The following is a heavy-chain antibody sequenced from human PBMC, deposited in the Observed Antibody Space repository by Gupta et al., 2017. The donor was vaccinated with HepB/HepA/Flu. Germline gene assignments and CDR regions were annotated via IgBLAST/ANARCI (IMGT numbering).Heavy chain of an antibody. CDR2: IIPILGIA. V-gene: IGHV1-69*04. CDR1: GVTFSSYA. CDR3: ARAIVHYCSSTSCKTPPWDYYYGMDV. D-gene: IGHD2-2*01. Sequence: QVQLVQSGAEVKKPGSSVKVSCKASGVTFSSYAISWVRQAPGPGLEWMGRIIPILGIANYAQKFQGRVTITADKSTSTAYMELSSLRSEDTAVYYCARAIVHYCSSTSCKTPPWDYYYGMDVWGQGTTVTVAS. J-gene: IGHJ6*02.